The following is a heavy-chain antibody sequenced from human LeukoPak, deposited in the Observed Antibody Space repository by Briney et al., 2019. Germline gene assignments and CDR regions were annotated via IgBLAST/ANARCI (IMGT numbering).Heavy chain of an antibody. D-gene: IGHD2-2*02. V-gene: IGHV1-24*01. Sequence: ASVKVSCKVSGYTLTELSMHWVRQAPGKGLEWMGGFDPEDGETIYAQKFQGRVTMTEDTSTDTAYMELSSLRSEDTAVYYCATAPPDIVVVPAATPNPVFEYWGPGTLVTVSS. CDR3: ATAPPDIVVVPAATPNPVFEY. J-gene: IGHJ4*02. CDR2: FDPEDGET. CDR1: GYTLTELS.